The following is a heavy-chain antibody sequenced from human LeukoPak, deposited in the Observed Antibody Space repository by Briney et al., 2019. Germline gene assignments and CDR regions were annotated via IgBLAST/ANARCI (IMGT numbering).Heavy chain of an antibody. D-gene: IGHD3-10*01. CDR2: INSDGSST. V-gene: IGHV3-74*01. Sequence: PGGSLRLSCAASGFTFNRYWMHWVRQAPGKGLVWVSRINSDGSSTRYADSVKGRFTISRDNAKNTLYLQMNSLRSDDTAVYYCARDRFGGNYYYYYMDVWGKGTTVTISS. J-gene: IGHJ6*03. CDR1: GFTFNRYW. CDR3: ARDRFGGNYYYYYMDV.